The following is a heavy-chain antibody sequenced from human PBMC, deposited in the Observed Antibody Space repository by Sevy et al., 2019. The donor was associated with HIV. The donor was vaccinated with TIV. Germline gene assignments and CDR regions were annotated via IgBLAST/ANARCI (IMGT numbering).Heavy chain of an antibody. Sequence: SETLSLTCTVSGGSISSSTYYWGWIRQPPGKGRDWIGSSYYSGSTYYNPSLKSRGTISVDTSKGQFSLKLSSVTAADTAVYYCARHRIIRGPLIWGQGTLVTVSS. D-gene: IGHD3-10*01. CDR2: SYYSGST. CDR3: ARHRIIRGPLI. V-gene: IGHV4-39*01. CDR1: GGSISSSTYY. J-gene: IGHJ4*02.